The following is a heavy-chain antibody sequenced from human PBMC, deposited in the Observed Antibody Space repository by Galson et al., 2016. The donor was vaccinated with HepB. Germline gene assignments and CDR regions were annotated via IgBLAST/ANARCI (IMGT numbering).Heavy chain of an antibody. CDR1: GGSISSGNYY. V-gene: IGHV4-31*03. CDR2: IYYRGST. D-gene: IGHD6-6*01. J-gene: IGHJ4*02. CDR3: ARIDYSSSSGFDY. Sequence: TLSLTCTVSGGSISSGNYYWSWIRQHPGKGLEWIGYIYYRGSTYYNPSLKSRLTISVDTSKNQFSLKLSSVTAADTAVYYCARIDYSSSSGFDYWGQGTLVTVSS.